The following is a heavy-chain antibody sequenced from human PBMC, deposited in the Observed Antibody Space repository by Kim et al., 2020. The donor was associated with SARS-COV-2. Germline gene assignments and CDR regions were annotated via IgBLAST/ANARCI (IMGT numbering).Heavy chain of an antibody. CDR1: GFTFSSYA. V-gene: IGHV3-23*01. Sequence: GGSLRLSCAASGFTFSSYAMSWVRQAPGKGLEWVSAISGSGGSTYYADSVKGRFTISRDNSKNTLYLQMNSLRAEDTAVYYCARDYYDSSGYFDYWGQGTLVTVSS. CDR3: ARDYYDSSGYFDY. CDR2: ISGSGGST. J-gene: IGHJ4*02. D-gene: IGHD3-22*01.